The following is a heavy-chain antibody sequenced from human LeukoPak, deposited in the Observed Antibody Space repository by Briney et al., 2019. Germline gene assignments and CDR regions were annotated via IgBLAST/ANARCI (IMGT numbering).Heavy chain of an antibody. CDR1: GLTFSYAW. J-gene: IGHJ4*02. CDR2: IKSKTDGGTT. CDR3: TTAAGGLRASD. D-gene: IGHD6-13*01. V-gene: IGHV3-15*01. Sequence: SGGSLRLSCAASGLTFSYAWMSWVRQAPGKGLEWVGRIKSKTDGGTTEYAAPVKGRFSISRDDSNNTLYLQMNSLKTEDTAVYFCTTAAGGLRASDWGQGTLVTVSS.